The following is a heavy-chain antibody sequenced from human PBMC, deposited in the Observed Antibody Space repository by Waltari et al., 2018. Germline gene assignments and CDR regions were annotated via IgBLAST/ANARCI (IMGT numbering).Heavy chain of an antibody. V-gene: IGHV1-2*02. D-gene: IGHD1-20*01. CDR1: GYTFTGYY. CDR2: SNPNRGGT. J-gene: IGHJ6*02. CDR3: ASPITGTNEPYYYDGMDV. Sequence: QVQLVQSGAEVKKPGASVKVSCKASGYTFTGYYMHWVRQAPGQGLGWMGWSNPNRGGTNTAQKFQGRVTMTRDTSSSTAYMELSRLRSDDTAVYYCASPITGTNEPYYYDGMDVWGQGTTVTVSS.